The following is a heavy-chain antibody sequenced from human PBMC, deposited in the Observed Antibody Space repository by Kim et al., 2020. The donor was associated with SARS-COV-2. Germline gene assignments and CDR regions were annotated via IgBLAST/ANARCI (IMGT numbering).Heavy chain of an antibody. V-gene: IGHV2-70*01. Sequence: KSMKTRLTISKDTSKNQVVLTMTNMDPVDTATYYCARIYYDCVYYGMDVWGQGTTVTVSS. J-gene: IGHJ6*02. CDR3: ARIYYDCVYYGMDV. D-gene: IGHD3-16*01.